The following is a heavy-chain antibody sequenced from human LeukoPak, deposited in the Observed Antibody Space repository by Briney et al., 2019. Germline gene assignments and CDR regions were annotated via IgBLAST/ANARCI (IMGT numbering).Heavy chain of an antibody. CDR1: GSSISDYY. D-gene: IGHD3-22*01. J-gene: IGHJ4*02. CDR2: GHYTGNS. Sequence: SETLSLPCTVSGSSISDYYWSWIRQPPGKGLEWIGFGHYTGNSNYNPALKSRVTTSVDTSKKQFSLKLISVTAADTAVYYCARHDNSGYYSLHYWGQGALVTVSS. CDR3: ARHDNSGYYSLHY. V-gene: IGHV4-59*08.